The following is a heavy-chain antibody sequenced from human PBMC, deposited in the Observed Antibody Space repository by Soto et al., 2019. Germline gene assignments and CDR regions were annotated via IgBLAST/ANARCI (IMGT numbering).Heavy chain of an antibody. CDR1: GGSFSGYY. V-gene: IGHV4-34*01. D-gene: IGHD6-19*01. Sequence: SETLSLTCAVYGGSFSGYYWSWIRQPPGKGLEWIGEINHSGSTNYNPSLKSRVTISVDTSKNQFSLKLSSVTAADTAVYYCARGDKRSLGRRSSGWRTPYDYCGQGTLVTVYS. J-gene: IGHJ4*02. CDR3: ARGDKRSLGRRSSGWRTPYDY. CDR2: INHSGST.